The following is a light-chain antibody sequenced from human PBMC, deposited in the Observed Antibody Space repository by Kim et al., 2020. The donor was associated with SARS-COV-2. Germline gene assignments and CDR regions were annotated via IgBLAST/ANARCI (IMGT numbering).Light chain of an antibody. CDR3: QTWGTGIRV. Sequence: QLVLTQSPSASASLGASVKLTCTLSSGHRNYAIAWHQQQPEKGPRYLMKLNSDGSHSKGDGIPYRFSGSSSGAERYLTISSLQSEDEADYYCQTWGTGIRVFGGGTKLTVL. V-gene: IGLV4-69*01. CDR1: SGHRNYA. CDR2: LNSDGSH. J-gene: IGLJ3*02.